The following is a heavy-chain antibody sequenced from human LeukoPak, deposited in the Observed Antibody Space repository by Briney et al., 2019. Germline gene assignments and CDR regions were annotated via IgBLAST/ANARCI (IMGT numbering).Heavy chain of an antibody. CDR1: GFTFSSYS. V-gene: IGHV3-21*01. Sequence: PGGSLRLSCAASGFTFSSYSMNWVRQAPGKGLEWVSSISSSSSYIYYADSVKGRFTISRDNAKNSLYLQMNSLRAEDTAVYYCASSPLDYSSSWYCRYWGQGTLVTVSS. D-gene: IGHD6-13*01. CDR3: ASSPLDYSSSWYCRY. CDR2: ISSSSSYI. J-gene: IGHJ4*02.